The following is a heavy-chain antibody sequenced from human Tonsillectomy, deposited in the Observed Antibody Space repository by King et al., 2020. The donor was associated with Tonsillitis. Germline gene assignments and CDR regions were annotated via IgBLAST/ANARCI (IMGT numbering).Heavy chain of an antibody. CDR2: IRAYNGNT. CDR1: GYTFTSYD. V-gene: IGHV1-18*04. J-gene: IGHJ4*02. D-gene: IGHD3-22*01. CDR3: ARDYSDTSGYYYVDY. Sequence: VQLVQSGAEVKKPGASVKVSCKASGYTFTSYDISWVRQAPGQGLEWMGWIRAYNGNTNYAQKLQGRVTMTTDTSTSTAYMQLRSLRSDDTAVYYCARDYSDTSGYYYVDYWGQGTLVTVSS.